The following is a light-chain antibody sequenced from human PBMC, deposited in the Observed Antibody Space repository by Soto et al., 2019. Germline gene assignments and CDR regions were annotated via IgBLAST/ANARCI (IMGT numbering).Light chain of an antibody. V-gene: IGKV3D-20*01. CDR1: QSVSSGC. CDR3: QQYGSAPYT. J-gene: IGKJ2*01. Sequence: EIVLTQSPATLSLSPGERATLSCGASQSVSSGCLAWYQQKPGLAPRLLIYDASSRATGIPDRFSGSGSGTDFTLTVSRLEPEDFAVYYCQQYGSAPYTFGQGTKLEIK. CDR2: DAS.